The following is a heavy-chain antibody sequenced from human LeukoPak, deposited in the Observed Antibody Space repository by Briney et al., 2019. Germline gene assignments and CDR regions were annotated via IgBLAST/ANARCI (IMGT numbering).Heavy chain of an antibody. J-gene: IGHJ3*02. CDR2: IYYSGST. CDR1: GGSISSYY. D-gene: IGHD4/OR15-4a*01. Sequence: SETLSLTCTVSGGSISSYYWSWVRQPPEKGLGWIGYIYYSGSTNYNPSLKSRVTISVDTSKNQFSLKLSSVTAADTAVYYCAREYGEDAFDIWGQGTTVTVSS. V-gene: IGHV4-59*01. CDR3: AREYGEDAFDI.